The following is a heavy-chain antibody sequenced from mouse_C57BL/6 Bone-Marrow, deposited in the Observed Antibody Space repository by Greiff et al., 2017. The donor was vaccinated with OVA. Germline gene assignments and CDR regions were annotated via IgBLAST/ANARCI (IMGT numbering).Heavy chain of an antibody. V-gene: IGHV5-4*01. D-gene: IGHD2-3*01. CDR3: ARVGLLRSYAMDY. J-gene: IGHJ4*01. Sequence: VQVVESGGGLVKPGGSLKLSCAASGFTFSSYAMPWVRQTPEKRLEWVATISDGGSYTYYPDNVKGRFTISRDNAKNTLYLQMSHLKTEDTAMYYVARVGLLRSYAMDYWGRGTSVTVSA. CDR2: ISDGGSYT. CDR1: GFTFSSYA.